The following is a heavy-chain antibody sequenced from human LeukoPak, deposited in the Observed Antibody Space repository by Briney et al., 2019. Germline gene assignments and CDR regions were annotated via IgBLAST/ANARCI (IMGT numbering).Heavy chain of an antibody. D-gene: IGHD6-13*01. V-gene: IGHV4-34*01. J-gene: IGHJ4*02. Sequence: PSETLSLTCAVYGGSFSGYYWSWIRQPPGKGLEWIGEINHSGSTNYNPSLKSRVTISVDTSKNQFSLKLSSVTAADTAVYYCAGRIAAAGTPIDYWGQGTLVTVHS. CDR1: GGSFSGYY. CDR3: AGRIAAAGTPIDY. CDR2: INHSGST.